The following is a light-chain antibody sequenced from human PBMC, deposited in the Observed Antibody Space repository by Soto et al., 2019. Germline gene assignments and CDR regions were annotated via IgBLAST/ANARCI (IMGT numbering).Light chain of an antibody. J-gene: IGLJ1*01. V-gene: IGLV2-8*01. CDR3: SSYAAISNSLV. CDR1: SSDVGGFKY. CDR2: EVS. Sequence: QSALTQPPSASGSPGQSVTISCTGTSSDVGGFKYVSWYRQYPGKAPKLILYEVSQRPSGVPDRFSGSKSGNTASLTVSGLQAEDEADYYCSSYAAISNSLVFGTGTKVTVL.